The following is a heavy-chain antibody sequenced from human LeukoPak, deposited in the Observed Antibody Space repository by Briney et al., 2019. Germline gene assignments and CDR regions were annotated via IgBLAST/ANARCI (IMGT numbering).Heavy chain of an antibody. CDR1: GFTFSKDD. D-gene: IGHD3-10*01. CDR3: ARGGQGIFDY. CDR2: IGVTGDT. J-gene: IGHJ4*02. V-gene: IGHV3-13*01. Sequence: GGSLRLSCAASGFTFSKDDFHWVRQAPGKGLEWVAAIGVTGDTYYADSVKGRFTISRDNAKNSLYLQMNSLRAEDTAVYYCARGGQGIFDYWGQGTLVTVSS.